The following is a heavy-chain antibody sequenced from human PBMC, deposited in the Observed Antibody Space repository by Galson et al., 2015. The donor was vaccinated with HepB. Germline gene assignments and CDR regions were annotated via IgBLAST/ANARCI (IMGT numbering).Heavy chain of an antibody. J-gene: IGHJ4*02. V-gene: IGHV3-30*03. CDR2: ISYDAKNV. D-gene: IGHD2-21*01. CDR1: GFSLSNSA. CDR3: AADATTIATAFDY. Sequence: SLRLSCAASGFSLSNSAMHWVRQAPGKGLEWVAKISYDAKNVYYAESVRGRSAISRDYSKNALYLEMNSLRVEDTAVYYCAADATTIATAFDYWGQGTLVTVSS.